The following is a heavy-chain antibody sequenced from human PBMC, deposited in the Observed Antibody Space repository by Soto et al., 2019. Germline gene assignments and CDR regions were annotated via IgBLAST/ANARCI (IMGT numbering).Heavy chain of an antibody. Sequence: GGSLRLSCAASGLTFESYGMHWVRQAPGKGLEWVAVISYDGSQTYYGDSVKGRFSISRDNSKNILSLQMNSLRGDDSAVYYCARDSRPLDQYYYYGMDVWGQGTTVTVSS. V-gene: IGHV3-30*03. J-gene: IGHJ6*02. D-gene: IGHD1-1*01. CDR2: ISYDGSQT. CDR3: ARDSRPLDQYYYYGMDV. CDR1: GLTFESYG.